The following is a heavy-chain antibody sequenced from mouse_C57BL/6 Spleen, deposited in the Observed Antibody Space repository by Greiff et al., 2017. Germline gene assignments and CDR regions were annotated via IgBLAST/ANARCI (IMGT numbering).Heavy chain of an antibody. Sequence: EVKLVESGGGLVQPKGSLKLSCAASGFTFNTYAMHWVRQAPGKGLEWVARIRSKSSNYATYYADSVKDRFTISRDDSQSMLYLQMNNLKTEDTAMYYCVREGTLYYYGSSSSWFAYWGQGTLVTVSA. CDR1: GFTFNTYA. D-gene: IGHD1-1*01. CDR3: VREGTLYYYGSSSSWFAY. V-gene: IGHV10-3*01. CDR2: IRSKSSNYAT. J-gene: IGHJ3*01.